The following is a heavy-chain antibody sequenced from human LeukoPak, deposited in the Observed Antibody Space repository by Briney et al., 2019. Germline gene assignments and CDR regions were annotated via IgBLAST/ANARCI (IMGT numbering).Heavy chain of an antibody. CDR1: GFTFSGYT. CDR2: ISSSSSSI. Sequence: GGFLRLSCAASGFTFSGYTMNWVRQAPGKGLEWVSSISSSSSSIYYADSVKGRFAISRDNAKNSLYLQMNSLRAEDTAVYYCARSGYNWNDVIFFDYWGQGILVTVSS. CDR3: ARSGYNWNDVIFFDY. D-gene: IGHD1-1*01. J-gene: IGHJ4*02. V-gene: IGHV3-21*01.